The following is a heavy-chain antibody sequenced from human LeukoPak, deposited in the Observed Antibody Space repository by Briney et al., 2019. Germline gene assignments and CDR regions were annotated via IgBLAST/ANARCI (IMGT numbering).Heavy chain of an antibody. CDR1: GFTFSSYA. J-gene: IGHJ6*02. V-gene: IGHV3-23*01. D-gene: IGHD2-2*01. CDR3: ARDGVVVPAANYYYYYGMDV. Sequence: TGGPLRLSCAASGFTFSSYAMSWVRQAPGKGLEWVSAISGSGGSTYYADSVKGRFTISRDNSKNTLYLQMNSLRAEDTAVYYCARDGVVVPAANYYYYYGMDVWGQGTTVTVSS. CDR2: ISGSGGST.